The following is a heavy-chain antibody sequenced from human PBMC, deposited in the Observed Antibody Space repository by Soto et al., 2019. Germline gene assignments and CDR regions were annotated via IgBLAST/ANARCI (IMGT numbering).Heavy chain of an antibody. CDR2: ISGSDDST. V-gene: IGHV3-23*01. Sequence: GGSLRLSCAASGFTFSSYAMSWVRQAPGKGLEWVSVISGSDDSTYYADSVKGRFTISRDNSKNTLYLQMDSLRAEDTAVYYCAKRSSSSTFDYWGQGTLVTVSS. CDR1: GFTFSSYA. CDR3: AKRSSSSTFDY. J-gene: IGHJ4*02. D-gene: IGHD6-6*01.